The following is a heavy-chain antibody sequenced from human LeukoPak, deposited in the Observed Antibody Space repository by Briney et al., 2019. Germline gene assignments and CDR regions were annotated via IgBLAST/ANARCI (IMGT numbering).Heavy chain of an antibody. D-gene: IGHD3-3*01. CDR3: ARGLRPMRYFEY. V-gene: IGHV5-51*01. J-gene: IGHJ4*02. Sequence: GESLKISCQGSGYSFTSYWIGWVCQMPGKGLEWMGIIFPSDSDTRYSPSFQGQVTISAGKSISTAYLQWSSLKASDTAMYFCARGLRPMRYFEYWGQGTLVTVSS. CDR2: IFPSDSDT. CDR1: GYSFTSYW.